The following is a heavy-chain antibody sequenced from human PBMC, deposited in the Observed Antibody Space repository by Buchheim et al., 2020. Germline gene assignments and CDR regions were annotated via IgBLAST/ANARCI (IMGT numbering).Heavy chain of an antibody. CDR3: ATGDSSGWTNAVGY. CDR1: GYTFTRYY. D-gene: IGHD6-19*01. V-gene: IGHV1-46*01. J-gene: IGHJ4*02. Sequence: QVQLVQSGAAVKKPGASVKVSCKASGYTFTRYYMHWVRQAPGQGLEWMGIINPSGGSTNYDQKFQVRVTMTRDTSTTPVYMELSSLRSEDTGVYYCATGDSSGWTNAVGYWGQGTL. CDR2: INPSGGST.